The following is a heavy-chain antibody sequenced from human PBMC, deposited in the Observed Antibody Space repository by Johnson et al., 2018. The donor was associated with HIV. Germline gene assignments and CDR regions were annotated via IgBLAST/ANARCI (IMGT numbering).Heavy chain of an antibody. V-gene: IGHV3-30-3*01. CDR2: ISYHGTTK. CDR3: ATISVIPSRVNDAFDI. Sequence: QVQLVESGGGVVQPGRSLRLSCAASGFTFSTYAMHWVRQAPGKGLEWVAVISYHGTTKYYADSVKGRFTISRDNSKNTLYLQMNSLRAEDTAVYYCATISVIPSRVNDAFDIWGQGTMVTVSS. D-gene: IGHD3-16*02. J-gene: IGHJ3*02. CDR1: GFTFSTYA.